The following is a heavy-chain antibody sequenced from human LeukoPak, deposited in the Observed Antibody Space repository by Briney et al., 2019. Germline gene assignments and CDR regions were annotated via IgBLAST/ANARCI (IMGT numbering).Heavy chain of an antibody. Sequence: PSQTLSLTCTVSGGSISSGGYYWSWIRQHPGKGLEWIGYIYYSGSTYYNPSLKSRVTISVDTSKNHFSLKMSSVTAADTAVYYCARFIAARRGPPYFDYWGQGTLVTVSP. CDR1: GGSISSGGYY. J-gene: IGHJ4*02. D-gene: IGHD6-6*01. V-gene: IGHV4-31*03. CDR3: ARFIAARRGPPYFDY. CDR2: IYYSGST.